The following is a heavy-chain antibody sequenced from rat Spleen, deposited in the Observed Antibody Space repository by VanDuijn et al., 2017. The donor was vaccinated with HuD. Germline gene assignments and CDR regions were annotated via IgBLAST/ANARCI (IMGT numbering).Heavy chain of an antibody. J-gene: IGHJ4*01. CDR2: IIYDGSRT. D-gene: IGHD1-1*01. CDR3: ASHRHYSVYVMDA. V-gene: IGHV5S10*01. CDR1: GFTFSDYN. Sequence: EVQLVESGGGQVQPGRSLKLSCAASGFTFSDYNMAWVRQAPKKGLEWVATIIYDGSRTYYRDSVEGRFTISRDNAKNTLYLQMDSLRSEDTATYHCASHRHYSVYVMDAWGQGASVTVSS.